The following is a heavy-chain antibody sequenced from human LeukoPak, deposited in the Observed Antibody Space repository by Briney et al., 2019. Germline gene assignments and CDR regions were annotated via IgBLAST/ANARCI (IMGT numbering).Heavy chain of an antibody. CDR2: IYTSGST. Sequence: PSETLSLTCTVSGGSISSYYWSWIRQPAGKGLEWIGRIYTSGSTNYNPSLKSRVTMSVDTSKNQFSLKLSSVTAADTAVYYCASLYYYGSGSWNSLDYWGQGTLVTVSS. CDR1: GGSISSYY. J-gene: IGHJ4*02. CDR3: ASLYYYGSGSWNSLDY. D-gene: IGHD3-10*01. V-gene: IGHV4-4*07.